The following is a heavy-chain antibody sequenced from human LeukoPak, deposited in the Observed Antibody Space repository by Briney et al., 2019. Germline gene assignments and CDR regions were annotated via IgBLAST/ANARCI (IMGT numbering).Heavy chain of an antibody. J-gene: IGHJ4*02. V-gene: IGHV4-39*01. CDR2: IYYSGST. CDR3: ARHRKGGIYTSSWYGFDY. Sequence: SETLSLTSTVSRGSISSSISYWGWIRQPPGKGLEWIGRIYYSGSTYYNPPLKSRVTISLNASNNQFSLKLSSVTAADTAVYYCARHRKGGIYTSSWYGFDYWGQGTLVTVSS. D-gene: IGHD6-13*01. CDR1: RGSISSSISY.